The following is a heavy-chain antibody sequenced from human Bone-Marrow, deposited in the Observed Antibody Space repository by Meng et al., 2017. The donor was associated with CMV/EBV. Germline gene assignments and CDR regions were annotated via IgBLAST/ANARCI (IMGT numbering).Heavy chain of an antibody. CDR1: GFTFSSYA. Sequence: GESLKISCAASGFTFSSYAMHWVRQAPGKGLEWVAVISYDGSNKYYADSVKGRFTISRDNSKNTLYLQMNSLRAEDTAVYYCARSPSTVTTSWFDPWGQGPLVTVSS. V-gene: IGHV3-30-3*01. CDR3: ARSPSTVTTSWFDP. J-gene: IGHJ5*02. D-gene: IGHD4-17*01. CDR2: ISYDGSNK.